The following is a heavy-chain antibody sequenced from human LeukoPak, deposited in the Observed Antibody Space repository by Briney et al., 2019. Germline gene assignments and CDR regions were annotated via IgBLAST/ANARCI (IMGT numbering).Heavy chain of an antibody. CDR3: IGGSWVKSAYAFDI. V-gene: IGHV4-4*07. D-gene: IGHD2-15*01. Sequence: PSETLSLTCTASGCSISSYYWSWIRQPAGKGLEWIGRIYNSGSTNYNPSLKCRVTMSVDTSKNQISLKLSSVTAADTAVYYCIGGSWVKSAYAFDIWGQGTMVTVSS. CDR1: GCSISSYY. J-gene: IGHJ3*02. CDR2: IYNSGST.